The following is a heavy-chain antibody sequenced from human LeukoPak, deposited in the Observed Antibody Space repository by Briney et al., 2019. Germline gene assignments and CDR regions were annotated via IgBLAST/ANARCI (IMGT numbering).Heavy chain of an antibody. J-gene: IGHJ5*02. V-gene: IGHV4-31*03. CDR2: IYYSGTA. D-gene: IGHD2-21*02. CDR3: ARTLPGDLNWFDP. CDR1: GASVSSGSYY. Sequence: SETLSLTCNVSGASVSSGSYYWSWIRQHPGKGLEWIGYIYYSGTAFYNPSLKSRVTISVDTSNNQFSLKLSSVSAADTAVYYCARTLPGDLNWFDPWGQGTLVAVSS.